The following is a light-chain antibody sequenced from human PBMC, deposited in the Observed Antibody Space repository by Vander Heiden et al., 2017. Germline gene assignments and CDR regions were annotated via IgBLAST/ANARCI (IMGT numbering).Light chain of an antibody. Sequence: DIQMTQSPSSLSASVGDRVTISCRASQSISSSLNWYQQKPGKAPKVLIYGASSLQSGVPSRFSGSGYGTEFTLTISSRQPEDFASYYCQLTDSFPPWTFGQGTRVEIK. V-gene: IGKV1-39*01. CDR1: QSISSS. J-gene: IGKJ1*01. CDR2: GAS. CDR3: QLTDSFPPWT.